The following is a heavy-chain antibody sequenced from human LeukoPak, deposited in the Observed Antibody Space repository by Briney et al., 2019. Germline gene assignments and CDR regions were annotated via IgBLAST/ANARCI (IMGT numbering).Heavy chain of an antibody. V-gene: IGHV4-39*07. CDR3: AREEGYCTNGVCYTSGNWFDP. CDR2: IYYSGST. Sequence: SETLSLTCAVSGGSISSSSYYWGWIRQPPGKGLEWIGSIYYSGSTYYNPSLKSRVTISVDTSKNQFSLKLSSVTAADTAVYYCAREEGYCTNGVCYTSGNWFDPWGQGNLVTVSS. CDR1: GGSISSSSYY. D-gene: IGHD2-8*01. J-gene: IGHJ5*02.